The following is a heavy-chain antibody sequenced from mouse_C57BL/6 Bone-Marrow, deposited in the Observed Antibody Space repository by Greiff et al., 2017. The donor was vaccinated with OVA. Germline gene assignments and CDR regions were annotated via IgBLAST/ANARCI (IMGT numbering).Heavy chain of an antibody. D-gene: IGHD1-1*01. CDR3: ARPPNYYGSRGFAY. J-gene: IGHJ3*01. CDR1: GYTFTDYY. Sequence: EVQLQQSGPELVKPGASVKISCKASGYTFTDYYMNWVKQSHGKSLEWIGDINTNNGGTSYNQKFKGKATLTVDKSSSTAYMALRSLTSDDSAVYYCARPPNYYGSRGFAYWGQGTLVTVSA. V-gene: IGHV1-26*01. CDR2: INTNNGGT.